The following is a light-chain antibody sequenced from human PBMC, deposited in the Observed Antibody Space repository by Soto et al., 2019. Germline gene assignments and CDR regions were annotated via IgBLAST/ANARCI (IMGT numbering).Light chain of an antibody. CDR3: QQYNDWPLT. V-gene: IGKV3-15*01. CDR1: QGVSSN. CDR2: GAS. J-gene: IGKJ1*01. Sequence: EIVLTQSPATLSLSPGERATLSCRASQGVSSNLAWYQQKPGQAPRLLIYGASTRASGIPASFSGSGSGTEFTLTISSLQSEDLALYYCQQYNDWPLTFGQGTKVDI.